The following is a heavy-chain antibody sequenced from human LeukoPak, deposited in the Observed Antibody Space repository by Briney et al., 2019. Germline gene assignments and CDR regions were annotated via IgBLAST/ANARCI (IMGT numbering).Heavy chain of an antibody. CDR1: GFTFSDIY. J-gene: IGHJ4*02. CDR3: AREFSSGLIIDY. Sequence: GGSLRLSCAASGFTFSDIYMNWIRQAPGKRLEWVSYISGSSSYTNYADSVKGRFTVSRDNAKKSLYLQMNSLRAEDTAVYYCAREFSSGLIIDYLGQGTLVTVSS. CDR2: ISGSSSYT. V-gene: IGHV3-11*06. D-gene: IGHD3-22*01.